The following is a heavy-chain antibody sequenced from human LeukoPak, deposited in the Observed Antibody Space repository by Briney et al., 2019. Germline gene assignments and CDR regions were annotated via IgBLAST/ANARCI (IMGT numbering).Heavy chain of an antibody. V-gene: IGHV3-48*01. CDR3: AREPTYSSSWYTSCDY. CDR2: ITLSSSSI. CDR1: GFTFNNYG. D-gene: IGHD6-13*01. J-gene: IGHJ4*02. Sequence: GGSLRLSCAPSGFTFNNYGMHWVRQAPGKGLEWVSYITLSSSSIYYADSVKGRFTISRDNAKNSLYLQMNSLRAEDTAVYYCAREPTYSSSWYTSCDYWGQGTLVTVSS.